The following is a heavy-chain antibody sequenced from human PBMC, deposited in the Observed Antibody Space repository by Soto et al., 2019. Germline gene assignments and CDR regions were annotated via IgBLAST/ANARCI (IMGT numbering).Heavy chain of an antibody. CDR3: ARDPHYTDSSGYYVSSGNFDY. D-gene: IGHD3-22*01. V-gene: IGHV3-21*01. CDR1: GFTFSSYS. J-gene: IGHJ4*02. Sequence: LRLSCAASGFTFSSYSMNWVRQAPGKGLEWVSSISSSSSYIYYADSVKGRFTISRDNAKNSLYLQMNSLRAEDTAVYYCARDPHYTDSSGYYVSSGNFDYWGQGILVTVSS. CDR2: ISSSSSYI.